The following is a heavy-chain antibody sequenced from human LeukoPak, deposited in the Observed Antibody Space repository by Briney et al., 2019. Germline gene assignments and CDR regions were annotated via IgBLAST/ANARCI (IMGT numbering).Heavy chain of an antibody. CDR2: INSDGSST. V-gene: IGHV3-74*01. CDR1: GFTLSSYW. CDR3: ARAAYMSSPDY. D-gene: IGHD6-6*01. Sequence: PGGSLRLSCAASGFTLSSYWMHWVRQAPGKGLVWVSRINSDGSSTTYADSVKGRFTISRDNAKNTLYLQMSSLRGDDTALYYCARAAYMSSPDYWGQGTLVTVSS. J-gene: IGHJ4*02.